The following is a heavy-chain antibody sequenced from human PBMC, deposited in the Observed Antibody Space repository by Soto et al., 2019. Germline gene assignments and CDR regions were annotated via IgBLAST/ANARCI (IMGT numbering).Heavy chain of an antibody. J-gene: IGHJ4*02. CDR3: ARGVGLYYFDY. V-gene: IGHV1-3*01. CDR1: GYTFTSYG. CDR2: INAGNGNT. Sequence: VASVKVSCKASGYTFTSYGISWVRQAPGQGLEWMGWINAGNGNTKYSQKFQGRVTITRDTSASTAYMELSSLRSEDTAVYYCARGVGLYYFDYWGQGTLLTVSS. D-gene: IGHD1-26*01.